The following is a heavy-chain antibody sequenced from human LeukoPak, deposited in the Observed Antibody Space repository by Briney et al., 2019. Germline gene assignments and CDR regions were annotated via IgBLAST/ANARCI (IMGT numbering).Heavy chain of an antibody. CDR2: INPNSGGT. CDR1: GYTFTGYY. D-gene: IGHD3-22*01. Sequence: ASVKVSCKASGYTFTGYYMHWVLQAPGQGLEWMGWINPNSGGTNYAQKFQGRVTMTRDTSISTAYMELSRLRSDDTAVYYCARVRYYDSSDYDYWGQGTLVTVSS. J-gene: IGHJ4*02. V-gene: IGHV1-2*02. CDR3: ARVRYYDSSDYDY.